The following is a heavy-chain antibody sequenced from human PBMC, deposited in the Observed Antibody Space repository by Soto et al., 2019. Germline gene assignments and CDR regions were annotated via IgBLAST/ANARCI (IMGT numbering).Heavy chain of an antibody. V-gene: IGHV3-15*07. CDR2: IKSKTDGGTT. D-gene: IGHD3-3*01. Sequence: GGSLRLSCAASGFTFSNAWMNWVRQAPGKGLEWVGRIKSKTDGGTTDYAAPVKGRFTISRDDSKNTLYLQMNSLKTEDTAVYYCTTDPQYITSFGVVIMAHDAFDIWGQGTMVTVSS. CDR3: TTDPQYITSFGVVIMAHDAFDI. J-gene: IGHJ3*02. CDR1: GFTFSNAW.